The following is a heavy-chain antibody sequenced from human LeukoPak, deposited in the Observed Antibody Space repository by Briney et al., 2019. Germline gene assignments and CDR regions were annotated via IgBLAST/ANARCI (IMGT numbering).Heavy chain of an antibody. CDR2: INPNSGGT. D-gene: IGHD5-18*01. V-gene: IGHV1-2*06. J-gene: IGHJ4*02. CDR3: ARSIQLWQRGAFDY. CDR1: GYTFTGYY. Sequence: ASVKVSCKASGYTFTGYYIHWVRRAPGQGLEWMGRINPNSGGTNYAQKFQGRVTMTRDTSISTAYMELSRLRSDDTAVYYCARSIQLWQRGAFDYWGQGTLVTVSS.